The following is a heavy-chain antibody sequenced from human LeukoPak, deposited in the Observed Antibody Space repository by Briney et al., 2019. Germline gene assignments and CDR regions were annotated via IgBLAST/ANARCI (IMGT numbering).Heavy chain of an antibody. Sequence: PSETLSLTWTVSGGSISSGSYYWSWIRQPAGKGLEWIGRIYTSGSTNYNPSLKSRVTISVDTSKNQFSLKLSSVTAADTAVYYCARDDYGDLDNRFDPGGQGTLVTVSS. V-gene: IGHV4-61*02. CDR3: ARDDYGDLDNRFDP. J-gene: IGHJ5*02. CDR2: IYTSGST. D-gene: IGHD4-17*01. CDR1: GGSISSGSYY.